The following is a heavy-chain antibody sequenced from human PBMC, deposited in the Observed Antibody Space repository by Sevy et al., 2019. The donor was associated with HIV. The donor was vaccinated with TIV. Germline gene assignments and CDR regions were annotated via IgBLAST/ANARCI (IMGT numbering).Heavy chain of an antibody. CDR1: GDSVSSNSAA. J-gene: IGHJ6*02. D-gene: IGHD2-15*01. CDR3: ARAGGGGYCSGGSCYSSYYYFYGMDV. CDR2: TYYRSKWYN. V-gene: IGHV6-1*01. Sequence: SQTLSLTCAISGDSVSSNSAAWNWIRQSPSRGLEWLGRTYYRSKWYNDYAVSVKSRITINPDTSNNQFYLQLNPVTPDDTAVYYCARAGGGGYCSGGSCYSSYYYFYGMDVWGQGTTVTVSS.